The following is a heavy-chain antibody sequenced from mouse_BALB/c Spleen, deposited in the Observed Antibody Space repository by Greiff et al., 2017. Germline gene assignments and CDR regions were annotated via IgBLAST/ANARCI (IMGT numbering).Heavy chain of an antibody. J-gene: IGHJ2*01. CDR3: ARWLLFFDY. CDR1: GYNFTSYW. V-gene: IGHV1-55*01. D-gene: IGHD2-3*01. CDR2: IYPGSGST. Sequence: LQESGAELVKPGTSVKLSCKASGYNFTSYWINWVKLRPGQGLEWIGDIYPGSGSTNYNEKFKSKATLTVDTSSSTAYMQLSSLASEDSALYYCARWLLFFDYWGQGTTLTVSS.